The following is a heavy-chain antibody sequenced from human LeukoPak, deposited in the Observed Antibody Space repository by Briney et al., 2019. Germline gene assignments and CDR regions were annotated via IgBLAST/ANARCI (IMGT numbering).Heavy chain of an antibody. V-gene: IGHV3-23*01. J-gene: IGHJ3*02. D-gene: IGHD3-22*01. CDR1: GFTFSSYA. Sequence: GGSLRLSCAASGFTFSSYAVSWVRQTPGKGLEWVSGISGSGSSTYYADSVKGRFTISRDKSKNTLYLQMNSLRAEDTAVYYCARGYYYDSSGYLGAFDIWGQGTMVTVSS. CDR2: ISGSGSST. CDR3: ARGYYYDSSGYLGAFDI.